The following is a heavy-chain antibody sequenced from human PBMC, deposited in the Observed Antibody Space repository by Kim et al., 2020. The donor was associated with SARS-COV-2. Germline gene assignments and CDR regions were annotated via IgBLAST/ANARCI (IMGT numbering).Heavy chain of an antibody. CDR1: GGTFSSYT. CDR2: IIPILGIA. D-gene: IGHD5-18*01. CDR3: ARADVDTAMVSPGYFDY. Sequence: SVKVSCKASGGTFSSYTISWVRQAPGQGLEWMGRIIPILGIANYAQKFQGRVTITADKSTSTAYMELSSLRSEDTAVYYCARADVDTAMVSPGYFDYWGQGTLVTVSS. V-gene: IGHV1-69*02. J-gene: IGHJ4*02.